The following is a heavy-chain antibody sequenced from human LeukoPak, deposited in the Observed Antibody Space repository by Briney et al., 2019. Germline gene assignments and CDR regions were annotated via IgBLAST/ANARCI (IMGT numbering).Heavy chain of an antibody. V-gene: IGHV4-61*02. Sequence: SETPSLTCTVSGGSISSSSYYWSWIRQPAGKGLEWIGRIYTTGSTNYNPSLKSRVTISVDTSKNQFSLKLSSVTAADTAVYYCARDPSYCSSISCLPLWGQGTLVTVSS. CDR2: IYTTGST. J-gene: IGHJ4*02. CDR1: GGSISSSSYY. D-gene: IGHD2-2*01. CDR3: ARDPSYCSSISCLPL.